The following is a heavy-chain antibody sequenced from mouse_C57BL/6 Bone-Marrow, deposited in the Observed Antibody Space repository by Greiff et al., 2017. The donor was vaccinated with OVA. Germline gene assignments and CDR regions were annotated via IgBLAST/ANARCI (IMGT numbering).Heavy chain of an antibody. CDR1: GYTFTDYS. D-gene: IGHD5-5*01. CDR2: IYPSDGST. CDR3: AKSGYDYLGWFAD. J-gene: IGHJ3*01. V-gene: IGHV1-78*01. Sequence: QVQLQQPDAELVKPGASVKISCKVSGYTFTDYSIHWMKQRPEPGLEWIGYIYPSDGSTKYNEKFKGKATLTADKSSSTAYMQLTSLTSEDSAVYFCAKSGYDYLGWFADWGQGTLVTVSA.